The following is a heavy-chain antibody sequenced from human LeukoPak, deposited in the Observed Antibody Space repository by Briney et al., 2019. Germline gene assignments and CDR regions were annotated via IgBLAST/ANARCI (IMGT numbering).Heavy chain of an antibody. CDR3: ARVPPGNSSGVDY. CDR1: GGSFRGYY. Sequence: SETLSLTCAVYGGSFRGYYWSWLRQPPGKGVEWVGEINPSGSTNYNPSLKSRVTISVDTSKNQFSLKLTSVTAADTAVYYCARVPPGNSSGVDYWGQGTLVTVSS. J-gene: IGHJ4*02. D-gene: IGHD6-19*01. V-gene: IGHV4-34*01. CDR2: INPSGST.